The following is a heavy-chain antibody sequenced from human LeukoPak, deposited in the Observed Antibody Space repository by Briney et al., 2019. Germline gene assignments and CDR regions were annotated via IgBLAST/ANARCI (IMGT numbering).Heavy chain of an antibody. CDR3: ARSPMYYDILTGYFDY. Sequence: SETLSLTCAVSGYSISSGYYWGWIRQPPGKGLEWIGGIYHSGSTYYNPSLKSRVTISVDTSKNQFSLKLSSVTAADTAVYYCARSPMYYDILTGYFDYWGQGTLVTVSS. J-gene: IGHJ4*02. CDR2: IYHSGST. V-gene: IGHV4-38-2*01. CDR1: GYSISSGYY. D-gene: IGHD3-9*01.